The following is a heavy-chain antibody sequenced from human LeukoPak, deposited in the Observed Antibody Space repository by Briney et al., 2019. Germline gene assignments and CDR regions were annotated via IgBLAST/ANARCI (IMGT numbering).Heavy chain of an antibody. CDR2: LYHSGST. Sequence: SETLSLTCSVSGYSISSGYYWGWIRQAPGKGLEWIGNLYHSGSTYYNPSLKSRVSISVDTSKNQFSLKLTSVTAADTAVYYCASQPNYFGSRSYYSLDYWGQGTLVTVSS. V-gene: IGHV4-38-2*02. CDR1: GYSISSGYY. J-gene: IGHJ4*02. D-gene: IGHD3-10*01. CDR3: ASQPNYFGSRSYYSLDY.